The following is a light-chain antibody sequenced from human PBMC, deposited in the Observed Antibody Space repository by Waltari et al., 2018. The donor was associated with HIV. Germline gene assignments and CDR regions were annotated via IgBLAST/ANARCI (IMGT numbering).Light chain of an antibody. CDR2: GAS. CDR3: QQYNNWPPWT. Sequence: PGERATLSCRASQSVSSNLAWYQQKPGQAPRLLIYGASTRATGIPARFSGSGSGTEFTLTISSLQSEDFAVYYCQQYNNWPPWTFGQGTKVEIK. V-gene: IGKV3-15*01. J-gene: IGKJ1*01. CDR1: QSVSSN.